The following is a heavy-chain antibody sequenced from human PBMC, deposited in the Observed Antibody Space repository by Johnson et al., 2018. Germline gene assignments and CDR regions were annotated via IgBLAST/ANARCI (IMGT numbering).Heavy chain of an antibody. CDR2: ISYDGSNK. CDR1: GFTFSSYG. V-gene: IGHV3-30*18. Sequence: VQLVESGGGVVQXGRSLRLSCAASGFTFSSYGMHWVRQAPGKGLEWVAVISYDGSNKYYADSVKGRFTISRDNSKNTLYLQMNSLRAEDTAVYYCAKASSGWITDAFDIWGQGTMVTVSS. D-gene: IGHD6-19*01. CDR3: AKASSGWITDAFDI. J-gene: IGHJ3*02.